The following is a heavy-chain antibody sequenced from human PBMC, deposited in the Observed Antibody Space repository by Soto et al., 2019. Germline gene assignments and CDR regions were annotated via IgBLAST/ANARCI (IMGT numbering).Heavy chain of an antibody. V-gene: IGHV4-34*01. CDR1: GGFVTSGSYY. J-gene: IGHJ3*02. CDR3: AGVERGTATTVVDAFDI. D-gene: IGHD1-1*01. Sequence: QVQLQQWGAGLLKPSETLSLTCAVYGGFVTSGSYYWSWIRQPPGKGLEWIGEMSHSGGTNFNPSRKRRVTISVDTSKNQFTLKMSSVTAADTALYYCAGVERGTATTVVDAFDIWGPGTRVTVSS. CDR2: MSHSGGT.